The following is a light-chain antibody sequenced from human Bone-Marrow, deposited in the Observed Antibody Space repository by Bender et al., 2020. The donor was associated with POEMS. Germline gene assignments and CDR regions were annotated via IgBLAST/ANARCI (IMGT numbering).Light chain of an antibody. CDR1: GSNIGGYP. V-gene: IGLV1-40*01. CDR2: GTS. Sequence: QSVLTQPPSVSGTPGQRVTISCSGSGSNIGGYPVNWYQQLPGTAPKLLIYGTSNRPSGVPDRFSGSRSGTSASLAITGLQAEDEADYYCQSYDRGLTGSLFGGGTKLTVL. J-gene: IGLJ3*02. CDR3: QSYDRGLTGSL.